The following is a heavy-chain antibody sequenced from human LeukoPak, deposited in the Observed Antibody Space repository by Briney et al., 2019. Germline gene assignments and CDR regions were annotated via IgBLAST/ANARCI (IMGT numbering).Heavy chain of an antibody. D-gene: IGHD6-19*01. CDR3: ARHTTQWPRPGDGYYFDY. Sequence: GESLKISCKSSGNNFRKHWIAWVRQMPGKGLELMGYIYPGDSDTRYSPSFQGQVTISADKSISTAYLQWSSLKASDTAMYYCARHTTQWPRPGDGYYFDYWGQGTLVTVSS. CDR2: IYPGDSDT. J-gene: IGHJ4*02. V-gene: IGHV5-51*01. CDR1: GNNFRKHW.